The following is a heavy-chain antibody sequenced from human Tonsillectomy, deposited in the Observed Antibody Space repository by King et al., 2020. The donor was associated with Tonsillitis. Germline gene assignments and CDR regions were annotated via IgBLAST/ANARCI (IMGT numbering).Heavy chain of an antibody. D-gene: IGHD4-17*01. V-gene: IGHV4-39*07. CDR3: AGHGRDGDSDYWYFDL. CDR2: IYYSGST. J-gene: IGHJ2*01. CDR1: GGSISSSSYY. Sequence: QLQESGPGLVKPSETLSLTCTVSGGSISSSSYYWGWIRQPPGKGLEWIGSIYYSGSTYYNPSLKSRVTISVDTSKNQFSLKLSSVTAADTAVYYCAGHGRDGDSDYWYFDLWGRGTLVTVSS.